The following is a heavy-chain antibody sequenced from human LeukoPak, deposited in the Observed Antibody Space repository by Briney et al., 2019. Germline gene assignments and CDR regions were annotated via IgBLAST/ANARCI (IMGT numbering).Heavy chain of an antibody. CDR3: AKDRISSLGELLGH. CDR1: GFTFDDYA. J-gene: IGHJ4*02. Sequence: PGGSLRLSCAASGFTFDDYAMHWVRQAPGKGLEWVSGISWNSGSIGYADSVKGRFTISRDNAKNSLYLQMNSLRAEDTALYYCAKDRISSLGELLGHWGQGTLVTVSS. V-gene: IGHV3-9*01. D-gene: IGHD3-10*01. CDR2: ISWNSGSI.